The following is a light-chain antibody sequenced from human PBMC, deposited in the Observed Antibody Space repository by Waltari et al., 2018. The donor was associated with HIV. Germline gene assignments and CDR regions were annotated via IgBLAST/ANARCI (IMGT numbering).Light chain of an antibody. CDR2: WAS. CDR3: QQYYKTPHT. CDR1: QNLFSSFNHRYY. V-gene: IGKV4-1*01. J-gene: IGKJ4*01. Sequence: DIVMTQSPDSLGVSLGERATIKCKSSQNLFSSFNHRYYLGWYQHKPGQPPKLLIYWASTRESGVPDRFSGSGSGTDFTLTISSLQAEDVAVYYCQQYYKTPHTFGGGTKVEI.